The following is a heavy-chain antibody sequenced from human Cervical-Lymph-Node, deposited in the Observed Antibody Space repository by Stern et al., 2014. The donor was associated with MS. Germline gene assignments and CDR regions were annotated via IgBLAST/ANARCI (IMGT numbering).Heavy chain of an antibody. V-gene: IGHV7-4-1*02. J-gene: IGHJ4*02. CDR2: INTNTGNP. CDR1: GYTFTSYA. D-gene: IGHD3-22*01. Sequence: QMQLVQSGSELKKPGASVKVSCKASGYTFTSYAMNWVRQAPGKGLEWMGWINTNTGNPTYAQGFTGRFVFSLDASVSTAYLQISSLKAEDTAVYYCARDGYYYDSSGYYTEINFDYWGQGTLVTVSS. CDR3: ARDGYYYDSSGYYTEINFDY.